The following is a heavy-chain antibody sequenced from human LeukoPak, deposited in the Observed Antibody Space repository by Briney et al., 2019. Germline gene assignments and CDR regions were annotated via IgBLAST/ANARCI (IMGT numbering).Heavy chain of an antibody. D-gene: IGHD3-9*01. V-gene: IGHV1-58*01. CDR2: IVVGSGNT. Sequence: SVKVSCKASGFTFTSSAVQWVRQARGQRLEWIGWIVVGSGNTNYAQKFQERVTITRDMSTSTAYMELSSLRSEDTAVYYCAADPTYYDILTGCYSFDYWGQGTLVTVSS. CDR3: AADPTYYDILTGCYSFDY. CDR1: GFTFTSSA. J-gene: IGHJ4*02.